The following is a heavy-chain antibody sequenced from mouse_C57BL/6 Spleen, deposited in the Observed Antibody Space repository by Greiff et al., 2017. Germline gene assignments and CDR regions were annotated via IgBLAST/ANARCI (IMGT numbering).Heavy chain of an antibody. D-gene: IGHD1-1*01. CDR3: ARQPYYYGSSYPDWYFDV. CDR1: GFTFSSYT. V-gene: IGHV5-9*01. J-gene: IGHJ1*03. CDR2: ISGGGGNT. Sequence: EVQGVESGGGLVKPGGSLKLSCAASGFTFSSYTMSWVRQTPEKRLEWVATISGGGGNTYYPDSVKGRFTISRDNAKNTLYLQMSSLRSEDTALYYCARQPYYYGSSYPDWYFDVWGTGTTVTVSS.